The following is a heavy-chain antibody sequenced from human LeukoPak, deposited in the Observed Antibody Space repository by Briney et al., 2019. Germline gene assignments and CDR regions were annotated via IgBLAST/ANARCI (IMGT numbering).Heavy chain of an antibody. V-gene: IGHV1-46*01. Sequence: ASVKDSCKASGYTFSSYYMHWVRQAPGQGLEWMGIINPSGGSTSYAQKFHGRFTMTGDTSTSTVYMDLNSLTSEDTAVYYCARGPHSSSWPDIPRDYWGQGTLVTVSS. CDR3: ARGPHSSSWPDIPRDY. CDR2: INPSGGST. D-gene: IGHD6-13*01. J-gene: IGHJ4*02. CDR1: GYTFSSYY.